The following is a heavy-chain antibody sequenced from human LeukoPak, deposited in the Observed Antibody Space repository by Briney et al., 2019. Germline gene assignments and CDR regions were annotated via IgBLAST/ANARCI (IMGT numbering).Heavy chain of an antibody. CDR1: GFTFSSYA. J-gene: IGHJ6*02. Sequence: GGSLRLSCAASGFTFSSYAMSWVRQAPGKGLEWVSAISGSGGSTYYADPVKGRFTISRDNSKNTLYLQLNSMRAEDTAVYYCAKDNIVVVPADYYYYYGMDVWGQGTTVTVSS. CDR2: ISGSGGST. CDR3: AKDNIVVVPADYYYYYGMDV. V-gene: IGHV3-23*01. D-gene: IGHD2-2*01.